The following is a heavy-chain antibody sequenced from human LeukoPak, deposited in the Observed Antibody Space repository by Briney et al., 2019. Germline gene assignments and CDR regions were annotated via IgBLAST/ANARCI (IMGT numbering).Heavy chain of an antibody. J-gene: IGHJ6*03. CDR1: GGSISSHY. Sequence: KPSETLSLICTVSGGSISSHYWSWIRQPPGKGLEWIGYIYYSGSTNYNPSLKSRVTISVDTSKNQFSLKLSSVTAADTAAYYCARSSRITIFGVVTSARYYYMDVWGKGTTVTVSS. CDR3: ARSSRITIFGVVTSARYYYMDV. V-gene: IGHV4-59*11. CDR2: IYYSGST. D-gene: IGHD3-3*01.